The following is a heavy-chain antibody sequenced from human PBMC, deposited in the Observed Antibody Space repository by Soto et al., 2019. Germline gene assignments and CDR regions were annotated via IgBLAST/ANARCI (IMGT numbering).Heavy chain of an antibody. D-gene: IGHD2-15*01. CDR3: ARDPGLNQREGYCSGGSCYWGPNWFDP. V-gene: IGHV1-69*13. Sequence: ASVKVSCKASGGTFSSYAISWVRQAPGQGLEWMGGIIPIFGTANYAQKFQGRVTITADESTSTAYMELSSLRSEDTAVYYCARDPGLNQREGYCSGGSCYWGPNWFDPWGQGTLVTVSS. CDR1: GGTFSSYA. CDR2: IIPIFGTA. J-gene: IGHJ5*02.